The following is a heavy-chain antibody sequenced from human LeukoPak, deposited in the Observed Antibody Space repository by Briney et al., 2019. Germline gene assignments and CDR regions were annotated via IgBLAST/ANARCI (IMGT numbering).Heavy chain of an antibody. Sequence: ASVKVSCKASGYTFTSYYMHWVRQAPGQGLEWMGIINPSGGSTSYAQKFQGRVTMTRDMSTSTAYMELSSLRSEDTAVYYCARGPVPQEDYMDVWGKGTTVTVSS. CDR3: ARGPVPQEDYMDV. CDR2: INPSGGST. J-gene: IGHJ6*03. CDR1: GYTFTSYY. V-gene: IGHV1-46*01. D-gene: IGHD1-1*01.